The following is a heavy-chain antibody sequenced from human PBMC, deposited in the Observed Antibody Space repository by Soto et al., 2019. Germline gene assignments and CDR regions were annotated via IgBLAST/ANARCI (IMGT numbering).Heavy chain of an antibody. J-gene: IGHJ6*02. D-gene: IGHD3-3*01. CDR3: ARAGLRFLEWFRQGMDV. CDR1: GYTFTSYY. Sequence: ASVKVSCKASGYTFTSYYIHWVRQAPGQGLEWMGIINPSGGSTSYAQKFQGRVTMTRDTSTSTVYMELSSLRSEDTAVYYCARAGLRFLEWFRQGMDVWGQGTTVTVSS. V-gene: IGHV1-46*01. CDR2: INPSGGST.